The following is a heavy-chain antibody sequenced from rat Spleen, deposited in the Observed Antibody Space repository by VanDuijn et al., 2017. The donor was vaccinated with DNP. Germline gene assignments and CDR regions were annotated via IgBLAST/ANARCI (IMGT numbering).Heavy chain of an antibody. V-gene: IGHV5S13*01. CDR3: ATATGTLS. J-gene: IGHJ2*01. CDR1: GFTFSGFA. D-gene: IGHD1-7*01. Sequence: EVQLVESGGKLVQPGDSLKVSCAASGFTFSGFAMAWVRQSPKKGLEWVASINTGGGNTYYRDSVKGRFTISRDNAKNTQYLQMDSLRSEDTATYYCATATGTLSWGQGVMVTVSS. CDR2: INTGGGNT.